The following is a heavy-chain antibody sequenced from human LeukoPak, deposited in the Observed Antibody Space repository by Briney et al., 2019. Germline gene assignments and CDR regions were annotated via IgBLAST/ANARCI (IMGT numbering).Heavy chain of an antibody. J-gene: IGHJ5*02. V-gene: IGHV2-5*02. CDR2: IYWDDDK. Sequence: SGPTLVKPKQTLTLTCTFSGFSLSTSGVGVGWIRQPPGKALEWLALIYWDDDKRHSPSLKSRLTITKDTSKNQVVLTMTNMDPVDTATYYCAHRGLRFLEWLTWFDPWGQGTLVTVSS. D-gene: IGHD3-3*01. CDR1: GFSLSTSGVG. CDR3: AHRGLRFLEWLTWFDP.